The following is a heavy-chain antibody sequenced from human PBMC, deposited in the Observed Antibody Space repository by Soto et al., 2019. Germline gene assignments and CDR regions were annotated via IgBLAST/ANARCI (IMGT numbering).Heavy chain of an antibody. Sequence: GGSLRLSCAASGFTFSSYGMHWVRQAPGKGLEWVAVISYDGSNKYYADSVKGRFTISRDNSKNTLYLQMNSLRAEDTAVYYCAKDGGYSYGNAFYFDYWGQGTLVTVSS. J-gene: IGHJ4*02. CDR2: ISYDGSNK. CDR1: GFTFSSYG. D-gene: IGHD5-18*01. V-gene: IGHV3-30*18. CDR3: AKDGGYSYGNAFYFDY.